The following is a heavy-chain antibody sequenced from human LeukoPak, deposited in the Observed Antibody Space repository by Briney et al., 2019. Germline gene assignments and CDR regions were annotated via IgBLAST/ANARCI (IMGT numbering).Heavy chain of an antibody. D-gene: IGHD2-2*01. CDR2: ISYDGSNK. CDR3: AKEQCSTSCYYDAFDI. V-gene: IGHV3-30*18. Sequence: GGSLRLSCAASGFTVSSNYMSWVRQAPGKGLEWVAVISYDGSNKYYADSVKGRFTISRDNSKNTLYLQMNSLRAEDTAVYYCAKEQCSTSCYYDAFDIWGQGTMVTVSS. J-gene: IGHJ3*02. CDR1: GFTVSSNY.